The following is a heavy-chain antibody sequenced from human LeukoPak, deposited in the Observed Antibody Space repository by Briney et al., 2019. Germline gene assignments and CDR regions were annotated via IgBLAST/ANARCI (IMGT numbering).Heavy chain of an antibody. D-gene: IGHD3-22*01. V-gene: IGHV3-30*02. J-gene: IGHJ4*02. CDR2: IRYDGSNK. Sequence: PGGSLRLSCAASGFTFSSYGMHWVRQAPGKGLEWVAFIRYDGSNKYYADSVKGRVTISRDNSKNTLYLQMNSLRSEDTAVYYCAKPYYYDSSGYYSDYFDYWRQGTLVTVSS. CDR1: GFTFSSYG. CDR3: AKPYYYDSSGYYSDYFDY.